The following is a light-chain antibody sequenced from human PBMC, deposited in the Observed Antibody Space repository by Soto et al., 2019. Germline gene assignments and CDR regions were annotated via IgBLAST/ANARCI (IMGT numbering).Light chain of an antibody. Sequence: EIVVAQSPGTLSLSPGERAILSCRASQSVSSRYLAWYQQKPGQAPRLLIFGASFRATGIPDRFSGSGSGTDFTLTISRLEPEDFAIYYCQQYASLPTFGQGTKLEIK. V-gene: IGKV3-20*01. CDR1: QSVSSRY. CDR3: QQYASLPT. J-gene: IGKJ2*01. CDR2: GAS.